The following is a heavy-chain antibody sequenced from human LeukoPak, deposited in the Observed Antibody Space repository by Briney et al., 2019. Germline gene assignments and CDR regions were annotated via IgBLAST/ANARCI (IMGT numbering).Heavy chain of an antibody. Sequence: GGSLRLSCAASGVTFGIYAMSWVRQAPGKGLEWVSSISGRGINTYYADSVKGRSTISRDNSKNTLNLQMNSLRAEDTAIYYCAKISGSGAHFDIWGQGTMVTVSS. D-gene: IGHD3-10*01. CDR3: AKISGSGAHFDI. V-gene: IGHV3-23*01. J-gene: IGHJ3*02. CDR2: ISGRGINT. CDR1: GVTFGIYA.